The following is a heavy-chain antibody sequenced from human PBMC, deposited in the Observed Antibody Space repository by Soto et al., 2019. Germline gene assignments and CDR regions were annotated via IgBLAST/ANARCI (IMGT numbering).Heavy chain of an antibody. J-gene: IGHJ4*02. CDR3: VRDNGGY. CDR1: GFTFNRYP. CDR2: INSDGSG. V-gene: IGHV3-74*01. Sequence: VQVVESGGGLVPPGGSLRLSCAASGFTFNRYPLYWVRQAAGKGLVWVSRINSDGSGFYADSVKGRFTISRDNAKDTLYLQMNSLRVEDTAVYFCVRDNGGYWGQGTLVTVSS. D-gene: IGHD2-8*01.